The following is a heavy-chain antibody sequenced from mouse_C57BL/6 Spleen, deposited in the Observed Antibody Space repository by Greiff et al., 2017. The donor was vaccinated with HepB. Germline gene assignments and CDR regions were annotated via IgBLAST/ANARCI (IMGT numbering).Heavy chain of an antibody. V-gene: IGHV1-81*01. Sequence: QVQLQQSGAELARPGASVKLSCKASGYTFTSYGISWVKQRTGQGLEWIGEIYPRSGNTYYNEKFKGKATLTADKSSSTAYMELRSLTSEDSAVYFCARGDDYGGAWFAYWGQGTLVTVSA. CDR2: IYPRSGNT. D-gene: IGHD2-4*01. CDR1: GYTFTSYG. CDR3: ARGDDYGGAWFAY. J-gene: IGHJ3*01.